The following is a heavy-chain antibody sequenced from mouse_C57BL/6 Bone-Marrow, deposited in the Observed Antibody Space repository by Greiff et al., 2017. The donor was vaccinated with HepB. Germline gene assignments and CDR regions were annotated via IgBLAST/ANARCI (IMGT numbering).Heavy chain of an antibody. CDR2: FYPGSGSI. CDR1: GYTFPEYT. D-gene: IGHD1-1*01. J-gene: IGHJ2*01. CDR3: ARHEKLRGYFDY. Sequence: QVQLKESGAELVKPGASVKLSCKASGYTFPEYTIHWVKQRSGQGLEWIGWFYPGSGSIKYNEKFKDKATLTAEKSSSTVYMELSRLTSEDSAVYFCARHEKLRGYFDYWGQGTTLTVSS. V-gene: IGHV1-62-2*01.